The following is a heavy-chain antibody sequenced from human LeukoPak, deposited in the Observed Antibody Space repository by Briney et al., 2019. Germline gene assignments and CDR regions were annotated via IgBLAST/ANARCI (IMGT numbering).Heavy chain of an antibody. D-gene: IGHD2-2*01. CDR3: ARSSGVVVPAAPFDY. CDR1: GGTFSSYA. V-gene: IGHV1-69*05. Sequence: GASVKVSCKASGGTFSSYAISWVRQAPGQGLEWMGGIIPIFGTANYAQKFQGRVTITTDESTSTAYMELSSLRSEDTAVYYCARSSGVVVPAAPFDYWGQGTLVTVSS. CDR2: IIPIFGTA. J-gene: IGHJ4*02.